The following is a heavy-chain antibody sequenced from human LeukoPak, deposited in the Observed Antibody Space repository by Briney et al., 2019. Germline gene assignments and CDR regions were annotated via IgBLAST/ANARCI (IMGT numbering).Heavy chain of an antibody. CDR1: GYSFNSYW. J-gene: IGHJ3*02. D-gene: IGHD3-16*01. CDR3: ARLGGGLIASPALDAFDI. Sequence: GESLKISCKGSGYSFNSYWIGWVRQMPGKGLEWMGIIYPGDSDTRYSPSFQGQVTISADKSISTAYLQWSSLKASDTAMYYCARLGGGLIASPALDAFDIWGQGTMVTVSS. V-gene: IGHV5-51*01. CDR2: IYPGDSDT.